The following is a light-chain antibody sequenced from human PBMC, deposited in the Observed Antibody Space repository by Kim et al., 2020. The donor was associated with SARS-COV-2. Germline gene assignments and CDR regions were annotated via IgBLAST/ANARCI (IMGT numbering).Light chain of an antibody. CDR1: NIGSKS. CDR3: QVWDRSGDQVV. CDR2: YDS. V-gene: IGLV3-21*04. J-gene: IGLJ2*01. Sequence: APGKTARITCGGDNIGSKSVHWYQQKPGQAPVLVISYDSDRPSGIPERFAGSNSGNTASLTISRVEAADEADFYCQVWDRSGDQVVFGGGTQLTVL.